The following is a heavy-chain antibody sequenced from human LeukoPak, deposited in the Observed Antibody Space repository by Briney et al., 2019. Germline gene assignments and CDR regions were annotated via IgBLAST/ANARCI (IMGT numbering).Heavy chain of an antibody. J-gene: IGHJ3*01. Sequence: GGSLRLSCVGSDFTFANYAMTWVRLTPGKGLEWVSSIKGSGSYAMYADSVSGRFTTSRDNSRNTIFLQMTSLRAEDTAIYYCGRDPNGDYIGAFEFLVLGT. CDR3: GRDPNGDYIGAFEF. V-gene: IGHV3-23*01. CDR2: IKGSGSYA. D-gene: IGHD4-17*01. CDR1: DFTFANYA.